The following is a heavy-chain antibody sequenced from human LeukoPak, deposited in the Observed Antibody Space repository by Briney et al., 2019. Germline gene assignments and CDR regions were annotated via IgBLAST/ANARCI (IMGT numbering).Heavy chain of an antibody. CDR2: IRYDGSNK. D-gene: IGHD3-22*01. V-gene: IGHV3-30*02. CDR1: GFTFSSYG. J-gene: IGHJ3*02. CDR3: AKAACYYYDSSGYDCSDAFDI. Sequence: GGSLRLSCAASGFTFSSYGMHWVRQAPGKGLEGVAFIRYDGSNKYYADSVKGRFTISRDNSKNTLYLQMNSMRAEDTAVYYCAKAACYYYDSSGYDCSDAFDIWGQGTMVTVSS.